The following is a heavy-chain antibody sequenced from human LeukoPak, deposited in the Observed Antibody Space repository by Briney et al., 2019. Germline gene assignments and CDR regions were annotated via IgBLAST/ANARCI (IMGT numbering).Heavy chain of an antibody. CDR3: ARLPGIAAV. CDR1: GGSTSRYY. D-gene: IGHD6-13*01. V-gene: IGHV4-59*08. CDR2: IYDSGGT. J-gene: IGHJ1*01. Sequence: SETLSLTCTVSGGSTSRYYWSWIRQPPGKSLEWIGYIYDSGGTAYNPSLKSRVTISIDTSNNRFSLNLTSVTAADTAVYYCARLPGIAAVWGQGTQVIVSS.